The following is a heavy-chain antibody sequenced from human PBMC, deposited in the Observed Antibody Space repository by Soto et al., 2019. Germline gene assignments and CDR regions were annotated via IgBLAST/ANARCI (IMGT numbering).Heavy chain of an antibody. V-gene: IGHV3-30*04. CDR2: ISKGGSHK. CDR1: GFIFSRYA. D-gene: IGHD3-10*01. Sequence: QVQVVESGGGVVQPGRSLRLSCAASGFIFSRYAIHWVRQAPGKGLEWLAVISKGGSHKYYLDSVKGRFTISRDNSKNTVHLEMNSLRDEDTALYYCARSRSGAVADSFDFWGPGTLVTVSS. J-gene: IGHJ4*02. CDR3: ARSRSGAVADSFDF.